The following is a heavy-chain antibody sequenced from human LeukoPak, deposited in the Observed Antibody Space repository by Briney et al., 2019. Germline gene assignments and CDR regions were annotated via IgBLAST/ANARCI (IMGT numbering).Heavy chain of an antibody. Sequence: GGSLRLSCAASGFSVGGYWIHWVRQGPGMGLVWVSRINSDGSSISYADSVKGRFSISGDNAKTTLYLQMNSLRAEDTAVYYCTRGASGYGNFDYWGQGTLVTVSS. D-gene: IGHD5-12*01. CDR3: TRGASGYGNFDY. CDR2: INSDGSSI. J-gene: IGHJ4*02. V-gene: IGHV3-74*01. CDR1: GFSVGGYW.